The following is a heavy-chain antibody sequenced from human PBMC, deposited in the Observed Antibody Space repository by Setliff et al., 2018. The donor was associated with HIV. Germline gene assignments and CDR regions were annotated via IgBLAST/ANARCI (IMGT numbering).Heavy chain of an antibody. CDR2: INHSGSG. V-gene: IGHV4-34*01. CDR3: ARGLQYYDSGSYSEDY. D-gene: IGHD3-10*01. Sequence: SETLSLTCAPYGGSFSGYYWSWIRQPPGKGLEWIGEINHSGSGNYNPSLTSRVTISLDTSKNQFSLKLSSVTAADTAVYYCARGLQYYDSGSYSEDYWGQGTLVTVS. CDR1: GGSFSGYY. J-gene: IGHJ4*02.